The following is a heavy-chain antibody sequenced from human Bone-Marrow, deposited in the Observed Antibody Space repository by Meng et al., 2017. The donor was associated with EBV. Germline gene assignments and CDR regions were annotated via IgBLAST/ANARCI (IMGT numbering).Heavy chain of an antibody. V-gene: IGHV4-34*01. CDR1: GGSFSGYD. CDR3: ARGPLEWEPRGEDY. CDR2: INHSGST. D-gene: IGHD1-26*01. J-gene: IGHJ4*02. Sequence: VQLQQWGACLLKPSETLSHTCAVYGGSFSGYDWSWIRQPPGKGLEWIGEINHSGSTNYNPSLKSRVTISVDTSKNQFSLKLSSVTAADTAVYYCARGPLEWEPRGEDYWGQGTLVTVSS.